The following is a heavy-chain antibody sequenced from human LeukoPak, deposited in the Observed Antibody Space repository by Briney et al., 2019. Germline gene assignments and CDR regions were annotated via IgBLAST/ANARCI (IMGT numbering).Heavy chain of an antibody. CDR3: ARAGAAAGMEGYFDY. D-gene: IGHD6-13*01. Sequence: QPGGSLRLSCAASGFTFSNYEMTWVRQAPGKGLEWVSYISSSGSTIYYADSVKGRFTISRDNAKNSLYLQMNSLRAEDTAVYYCARAGAAAGMEGYFDYWGQGTLVTVSS. J-gene: IGHJ4*02. CDR1: GFTFSNYE. V-gene: IGHV3-48*03. CDR2: ISSSGSTI.